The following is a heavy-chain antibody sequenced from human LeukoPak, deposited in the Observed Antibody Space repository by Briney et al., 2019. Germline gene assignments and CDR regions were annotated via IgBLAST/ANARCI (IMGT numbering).Heavy chain of an antibody. CDR2: MNPNSGNT. V-gene: IGHV1-8*01. CDR3: ARDDGYSYRKGVDRFDY. J-gene: IGHJ4*02. Sequence: ASVKVFCKASGYTFTSYDINWVRQATGQGLEWMGWMNPNSGNTGYAQKFQGRVTITADESTSTAYMELSSLRSEDTAVYYCARDDGYSYRKGVDRFDYWGQGTQVTVSS. D-gene: IGHD5-18*01. CDR1: GYTFTSYD.